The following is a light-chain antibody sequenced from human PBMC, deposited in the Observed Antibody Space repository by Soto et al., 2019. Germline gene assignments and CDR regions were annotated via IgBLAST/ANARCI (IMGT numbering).Light chain of an antibody. Sequence: DIQMTQSPSTLSASVGDRVTITCRASQSISNWLAWYQQKPGKAPKLLIYDASSLESGVPSRFSGSGSGTEFTLTISSLQLDDFATYYCQQYNSYPWTFGQGTKVEIK. V-gene: IGKV1-5*01. CDR1: QSISNW. CDR2: DAS. J-gene: IGKJ1*01. CDR3: QQYNSYPWT.